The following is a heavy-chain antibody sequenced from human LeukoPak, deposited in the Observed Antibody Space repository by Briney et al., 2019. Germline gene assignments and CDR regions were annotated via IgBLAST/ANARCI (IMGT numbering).Heavy chain of an antibody. CDR1: GFIVSSNY. CDR2: IYRGGST. J-gene: IGHJ2*01. D-gene: IGHD3-22*01. CDR3: AREPHWYDSGGPFL. Sequence: GGSLRLSCAASGFIVSSNYMSWVRQAPGKGLEWVSVIYRGGSTYYADSVKGRFTISRDDSKNTVCLQMNSLRAEDTAVYYCAREPHWYDSGGPFLWGRGTLVTVSS. V-gene: IGHV3-66*01.